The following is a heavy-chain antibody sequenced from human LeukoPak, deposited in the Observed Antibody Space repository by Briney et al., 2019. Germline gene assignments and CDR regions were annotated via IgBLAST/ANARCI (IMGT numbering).Heavy chain of an antibody. CDR2: ISAYNGNT. Sequence: ASVKVSCKASGYTFTSSGISWVRQAPGQGLEWMGWISAYNGNTNYAQKFQGRVTITADESTSTAYMELSSLRSEDTAVYYCARGPGVLSGYFDYWGQGTLVTVSS. V-gene: IGHV1-18*01. D-gene: IGHD2/OR15-2a*01. CDR1: GYTFTSSG. J-gene: IGHJ4*02. CDR3: ARGPGVLSGYFDY.